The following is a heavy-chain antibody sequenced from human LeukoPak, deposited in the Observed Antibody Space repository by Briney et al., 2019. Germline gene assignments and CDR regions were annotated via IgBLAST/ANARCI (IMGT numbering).Heavy chain of an antibody. V-gene: IGHV3-74*01. D-gene: IGHD3-16*01. CDR1: GFTFSSYW. Sequence: GGSLRLSCAASGFTFSSYWMHWVRQAPGKGLVWVSRINSDGSSTSYADSVKGRFTISRDNAKNTLYLQMNSLRAEDTDVYYCAKDLGYDYIWGSYNDYWGQGTLVIVSS. CDR2: INSDGSST. J-gene: IGHJ4*02. CDR3: AKDLGYDYIWGSYNDY.